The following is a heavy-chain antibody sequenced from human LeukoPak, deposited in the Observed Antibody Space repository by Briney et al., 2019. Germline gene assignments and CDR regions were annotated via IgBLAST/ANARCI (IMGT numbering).Heavy chain of an antibody. D-gene: IGHD2-2*01. V-gene: IGHV1-24*01. CDR2: FDPEDGET. CDR3: ATDLGSTRDSYFDY. J-gene: IGHJ4*02. CDR1: GYTLTELS. Sequence: ASVKVSCKVSGYTLTELSMHWVRQAPGKGLEWMGGFDPEDGETIYAQKFQGRVTMTEDTSTDTAYMELSSLGSEDTAVYYCATDLGSTRDSYFDYWGQGTLVTVSS.